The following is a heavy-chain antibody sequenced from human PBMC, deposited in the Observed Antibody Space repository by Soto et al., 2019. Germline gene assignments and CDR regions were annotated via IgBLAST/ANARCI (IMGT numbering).Heavy chain of an antibody. J-gene: IGHJ4*02. D-gene: IGHD6-13*01. CDR1: GGTFSSYA. V-gene: IGHV1-69*13. Sequence: SVKVSCKASGGTFSSYAISWVRQAPGQGLEWMGGIIPIFGTANYAQKFQGRVTITADESTRTVYLELSSLKSQDTALYYCARDSGAKLSSSWGQGTLVTVSS. CDR3: ARDSGAKLSSS. CDR2: IIPIFGTA.